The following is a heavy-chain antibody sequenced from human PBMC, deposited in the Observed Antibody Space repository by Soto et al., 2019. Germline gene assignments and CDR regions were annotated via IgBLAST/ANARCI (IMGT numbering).Heavy chain of an antibody. V-gene: IGHV1-46*03. D-gene: IGHD5-12*01. CDR1: GYTFTSYD. CDR2: INPSGGST. CDR3: ARSGHYYYMDV. J-gene: IGHJ6*03. Sequence: ASVKVSCKASGYTFTSYDISWVRQAPGQGLEWMGIINPSGGSTSYAQKFQGRVTMTRDTSTSTVYMELSSLRSEDTAVYYCARSGHYYYMDVWGKGTTVTVSS.